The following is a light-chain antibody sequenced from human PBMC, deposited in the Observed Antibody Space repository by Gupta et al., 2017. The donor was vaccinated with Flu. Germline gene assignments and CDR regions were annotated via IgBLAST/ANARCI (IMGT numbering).Light chain of an antibody. J-gene: IGKJ5*01. CDR3: QQFNNDPPIR. CDR1: QVIRSY. Sequence: DIQLTQSPSFLSASVGDRVTITCRASQVIRSYLAWYKQKPGKAPKLLIYAASTWQSGVPSRFSGSGSGTEFTLTISSLQPEDFASYYCQQFNNDPPIRFGQGTLMEIK. V-gene: IGKV1-9*01. CDR2: AAS.